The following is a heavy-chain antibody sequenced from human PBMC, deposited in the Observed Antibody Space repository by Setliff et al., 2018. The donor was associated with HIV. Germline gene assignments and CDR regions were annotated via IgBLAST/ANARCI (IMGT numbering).Heavy chain of an antibody. D-gene: IGHD3-3*01. Sequence: SETLSLTCTVSGGSISSGSYYWSWIRQPAGKGLEWIGRIYTSGSTNYNPSLKSRVTISVDTSKNQFSLKLSSVTVADTAVYYCAGSWSGYPLSFGYWGQGTLVTVSS. CDR1: GGSISSGSYY. CDR3: AGSWSGYPLSFGY. CDR2: IYTSGST. V-gene: IGHV4-61*02. J-gene: IGHJ4*02.